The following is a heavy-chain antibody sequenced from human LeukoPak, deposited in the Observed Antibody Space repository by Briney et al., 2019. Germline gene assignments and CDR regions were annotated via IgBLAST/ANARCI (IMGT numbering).Heavy chain of an antibody. CDR2: IQQDGSEK. J-gene: IGHJ4*02. Sequence: GGSLTLSCAASGFTFSSHWMSWVRQPAGKVLEWVANIQQDGSEKYYVDSVKGRFIISRDNAKNSLYLQMNSLRTEDTAVYYCARDFTAVIVGATGPTDYWGQGTLVTVSS. CDR1: GFTFSSHW. D-gene: IGHD1-26*01. V-gene: IGHV3-7*01. CDR3: ARDFTAVIVGATGPTDY.